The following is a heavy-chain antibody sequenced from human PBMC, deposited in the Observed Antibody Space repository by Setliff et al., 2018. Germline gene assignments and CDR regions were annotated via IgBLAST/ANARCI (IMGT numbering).Heavy chain of an antibody. J-gene: IGHJ3*02. CDR3: ARDWSNNYWAFDI. CDR2: ITFGSLSR. Sequence: GGSLRLSCAASGFTFNAYAMSWVRQAPGKGLEWVSAITFGSLSRYYADSVKGRFTVSRDNFKNTVDLQMNSLRAEDTAVYYCARDWSNNYWAFDIWGLGTVVTV. V-gene: IGHV3-23*01. CDR1: GFTFNAYA. D-gene: IGHD1-1*01.